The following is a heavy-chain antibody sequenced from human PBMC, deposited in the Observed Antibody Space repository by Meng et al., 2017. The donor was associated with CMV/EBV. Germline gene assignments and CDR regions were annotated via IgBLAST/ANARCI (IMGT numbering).Heavy chain of an antibody. Sequence: GGSLRLSCAASGFTFSSYSMNWVRQAPGKGLEWVSSISSSSSYIYYADSVKGRFTISRDNAKNSLYLQMSSLRAEDTAVYYCARGVNPTVTTHWFDPWGQGALVTVSS. CDR1: GFTFSSYS. CDR3: ARGVNPTVTTHWFDP. CDR2: ISSSSSYI. J-gene: IGHJ5*02. D-gene: IGHD4-11*01. V-gene: IGHV3-21*01.